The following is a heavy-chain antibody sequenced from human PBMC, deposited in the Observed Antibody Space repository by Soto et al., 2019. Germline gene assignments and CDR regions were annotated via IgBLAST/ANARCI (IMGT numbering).Heavy chain of an antibody. CDR1: GGSFSGYY. D-gene: IGHD5-18*01. J-gene: IGHJ4*02. V-gene: IGHV4-34*01. Sequence: SETLSLTCAVYGGSFSGYYWSWIRQPPGKGLEWIGEINHSGSTNYNPSLKSRVTISVDTSKNQFSLKLSSVTAADTAVYYCAREFSSYGGLFDYWGQGTLVTVSS. CDR2: INHSGST. CDR3: AREFSSYGGLFDY.